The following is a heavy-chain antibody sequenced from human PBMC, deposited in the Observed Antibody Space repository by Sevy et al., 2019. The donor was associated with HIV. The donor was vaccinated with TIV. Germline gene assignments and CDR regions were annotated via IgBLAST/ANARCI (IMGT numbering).Heavy chain of an antibody. CDR1: GGSVSSYF. J-gene: IGHJ6*02. Sequence: SETLSLTCTVSGGSVSSYFWSWIRQPPGKGLEWIGYIYYSGSTDYNPSLKSRVTISLDTSKNQFSLKLSSVTAADTAVFYCARESPYIAAAGKYYYYNGMDVWGQGTTVTVSS. V-gene: IGHV4-59*02. CDR2: IYYSGST. CDR3: ARESPYIAAAGKYYYYNGMDV. D-gene: IGHD6-13*01.